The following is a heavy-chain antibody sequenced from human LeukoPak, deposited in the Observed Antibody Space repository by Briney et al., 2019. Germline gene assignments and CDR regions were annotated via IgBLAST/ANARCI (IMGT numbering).Heavy chain of an antibody. CDR1: GYTFTNYA. D-gene: IGHD6-19*01. CDR3: ARGHSSGWSKVGYYYYGLDV. V-gene: IGHV1-3*01. J-gene: IGHJ6*02. CDR2: INAGNGNT. Sequence: ASVKVSCKASGYTFTNYAMHWVRQAPEQRLEWMGWINAGNGNTKYSQKFQGRVTITRDTSASTAYMELSSLRSEDTAVYYCARGHSSGWSKVGYYYYGLDVWGQGTTVTVPS.